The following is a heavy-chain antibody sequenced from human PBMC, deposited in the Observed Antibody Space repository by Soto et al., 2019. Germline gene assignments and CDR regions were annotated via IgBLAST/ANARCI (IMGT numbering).Heavy chain of an antibody. V-gene: IGHV4-34*01. D-gene: IGHD3-10*01. CDR2: INHSGST. Sequence: ETLSLTCAVYGGSFSGYYWSWIRQPPGKGLEWIGEINHSGSTNYNPSLKSRVTISVDTSKNQFSLKLSSVTAADTAVYYCASKFRAPYYYGSGKRDVWGQGTTVTVSS. J-gene: IGHJ6*02. CDR3: ASKFRAPYYYGSGKRDV. CDR1: GGSFSGYY.